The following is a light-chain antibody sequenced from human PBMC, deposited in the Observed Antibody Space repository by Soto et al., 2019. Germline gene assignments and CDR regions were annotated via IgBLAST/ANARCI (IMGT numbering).Light chain of an antibody. Sequence: EIVLTQSPGTLSLSPGERATLSCWASQSVTSSYLAWYQQKPGQAPRPLIYGASSRATGIPDRFSGSGSGTDFTLTISRLEPEDFAVYYCQQYGSSRLTFGGGTKVDIK. J-gene: IGKJ4*01. CDR1: QSVTSSY. CDR2: GAS. V-gene: IGKV3-20*01. CDR3: QQYGSSRLT.